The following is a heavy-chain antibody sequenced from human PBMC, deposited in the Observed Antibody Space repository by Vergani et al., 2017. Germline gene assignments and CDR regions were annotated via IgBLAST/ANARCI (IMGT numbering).Heavy chain of an antibody. CDR3: DRVRGGPASIAAAGTGWFDP. Sequence: QVQLVQSGAEVKKPGSSVKVSCKASGGTFSSYAISWVRQAPGQGLEWMGRIIPILGIANYAQKFQGRVTITADKSTSTAYMKLSSLRSEDTAVYYCDRVRGGPASIAAAGTGWFDPWGQGTLVTVSS. D-gene: IGHD6-13*01. CDR2: IIPILGIA. V-gene: IGHV1-69*04. J-gene: IGHJ5*02. CDR1: GGTFSSYA.